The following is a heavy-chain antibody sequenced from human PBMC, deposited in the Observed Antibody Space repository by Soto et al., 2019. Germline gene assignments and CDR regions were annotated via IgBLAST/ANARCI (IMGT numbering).Heavy chain of an antibody. CDR1: GGSIDSDDCY. J-gene: IGHJ4*01. Sequence: SETLSLTCTVSGGSIDSDDCYWTWIRQPPGKGLEWIGYIYSSGRTSYNPSLESRLTISIDTSKNQFSLHLNSVSAADTAVYFCARDRGNSPDSFDYWGHGTLATFSS. CDR3: ARDRGNSPDSFDY. D-gene: IGHD1-1*01. V-gene: IGHV4-30-4*01. CDR2: IYSSGRT.